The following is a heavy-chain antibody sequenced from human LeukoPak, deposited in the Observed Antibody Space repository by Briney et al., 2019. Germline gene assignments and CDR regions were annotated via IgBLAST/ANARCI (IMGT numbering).Heavy chain of an antibody. CDR2: ISTDGYTT. CDR3: VVGGSPGY. Sequence: PGGPLILSCAASGLAFSAYKMHWVRQAPRKGLVWVSRISTDGYTTDYADFVQGRFTASRDNTKNTWSLEMNSLRAEDTAVYYCVVGGSPGYWGQGTLVTVSS. D-gene: IGHD2-15*01. J-gene: IGHJ4*02. V-gene: IGHV3-74*01. CDR1: GLAFSAYK.